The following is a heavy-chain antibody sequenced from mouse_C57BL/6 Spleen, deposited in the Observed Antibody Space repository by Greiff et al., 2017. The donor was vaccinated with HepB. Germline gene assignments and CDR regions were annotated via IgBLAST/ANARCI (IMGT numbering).Heavy chain of an antibody. CDR3: AREGAYDGNDVEYYFDC. J-gene: IGHJ2*01. CDR1: GYTFTSYW. CDR2: IDPSDSET. V-gene: IGHV1-52*01. Sequence: QVQLQQPGAELVRPGSSVKLSCKASGYTFTSYWMHWVKQSPIQGLDWIGNIDPSDSETHYNQKFKDKATLTVDKYSSTAYMQISSLTSEDSAVYYCAREGAYDGNDVEYYFDCWGKGTTLTVSS. D-gene: IGHD2-14*01.